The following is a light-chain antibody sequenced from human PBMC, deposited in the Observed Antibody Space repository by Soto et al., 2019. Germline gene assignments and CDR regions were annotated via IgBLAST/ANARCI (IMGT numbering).Light chain of an antibody. CDR1: SSDVGSYNL. J-gene: IGLJ2*01. CDR2: EGS. CDR3: CSYAGSSIVV. Sequence: QSVLTQPASVSGSPGQSITISCTGTSSDVGSYNLVSWYQQHPGKAHKLMIYEGSKRPSGVSNRFSGSKSGNTASLTISGLQAEDEADYYCCSYAGSSIVVFGGGTKVTVL. V-gene: IGLV2-23*01.